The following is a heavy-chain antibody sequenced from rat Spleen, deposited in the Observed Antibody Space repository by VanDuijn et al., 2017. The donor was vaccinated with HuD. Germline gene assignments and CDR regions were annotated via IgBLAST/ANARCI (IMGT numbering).Heavy chain of an antibody. CDR2: IWGDGST. D-gene: IGHD1-7*01. CDR1: GFSLTNYG. Sequence: QVQLKESGPGLVQPSQTLSLTCTVSGFSLTNYGVSWVRQPPGKGLEWMGGIWGDGSTNYNSALKSRLSISRDTSKSQVFLKMTSLQTEDTAIYFCLRVTMGTWGQGVMVTVSS. J-gene: IGHJ2*01. V-gene: IGHV2-15*01. CDR3: LRVTMGT.